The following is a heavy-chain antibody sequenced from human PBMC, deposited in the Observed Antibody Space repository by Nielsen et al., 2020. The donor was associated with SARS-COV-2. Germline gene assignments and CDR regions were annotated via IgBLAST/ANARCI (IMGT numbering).Heavy chain of an antibody. CDR1: GGSISRVPYY. CDR2: IYYIGGT. D-gene: IGHD2-21*02. Sequence: SETLSLTCSVSGGSISRVPYYWTCIRPHPGKDLVWTCFIYYIGGTYYNPSLNSRVNISLDTSKNQFSMQLNSVTAADTAVYFCARETATGFLGTVDSWGQGVLVSVFS. CDR3: ARETATGFLGTVDS. J-gene: IGHJ4*02. V-gene: IGHV4-31*03.